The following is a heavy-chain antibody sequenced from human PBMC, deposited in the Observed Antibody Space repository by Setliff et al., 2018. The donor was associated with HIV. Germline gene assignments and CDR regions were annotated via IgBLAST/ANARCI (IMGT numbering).Heavy chain of an antibody. J-gene: IGHJ4*02. CDR2: IWHDGSNQ. CDR1: GFTFNDYA. CDR3: VKNLYTEMWGEIFDS. Sequence: PGESLKISCAASGFTFNDYAMHWVRQAPGKGLEWVAVIWHDGSNQYYADSVKGRFTISRDNSRNTQYLQMNSLSVEDTAVYYCVKNLYTEMWGEIFDSWGRGTLVTVSS. V-gene: IGHV3-33*06. D-gene: IGHD3-16*01.